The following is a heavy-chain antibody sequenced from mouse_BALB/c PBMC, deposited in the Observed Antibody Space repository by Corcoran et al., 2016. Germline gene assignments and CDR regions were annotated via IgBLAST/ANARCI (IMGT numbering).Heavy chain of an antibody. CDR2: INPNNGGT. CDR1: GYTFTDYN. V-gene: IGHV1-18*01. Sequence: EVLLQQSGPELVKPGASVKIPCKASGYTFTDYNIDWVKQSHGKSLEWIGDINPNNGGTIYNQKFKGKSTLTVDKSSSTAYMELRSLTSEDTAVYYCARERNYGSSYDYYAMDYWGQGTSVTVSS. D-gene: IGHD1-1*01. CDR3: ARERNYGSSYDYYAMDY. J-gene: IGHJ4*01.